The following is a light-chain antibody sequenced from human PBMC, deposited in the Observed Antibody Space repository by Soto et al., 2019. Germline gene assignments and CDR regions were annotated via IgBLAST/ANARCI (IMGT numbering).Light chain of an antibody. J-gene: IGLJ2*01. CDR2: DNN. CDR1: YSNIGNNF. CDR3: GTWDYSLSAVV. V-gene: IGLV1-51*01. Sequence: QSVLTQPPSVSAAPGQKVTISCSGTYSNIGNNFVSWYQQLPGTAPKLLIYDNNKRPSGIPDRFSGSKSGTSATLGITGLQTGDEAEYYCGTWDYSLSAVVFGGGTKLTVL.